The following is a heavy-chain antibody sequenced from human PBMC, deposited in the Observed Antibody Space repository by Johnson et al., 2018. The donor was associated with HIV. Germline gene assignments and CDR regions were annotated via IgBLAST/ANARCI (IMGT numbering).Heavy chain of an antibody. V-gene: IGHV3-7*02. CDR2: IKQDGSEK. CDR1: GFTFGDYA. CDR3: ARNSGNGLVLRGDAFDM. J-gene: IGHJ3*02. Sequence: VQLVESGGGLAQPGRSLRLSCTASGFTFGDYALSWVRQAPGKGLAWVANIKQDGSEKYFAEPVKGRFTISRDNSKNTLHLQMNSLRPEETAVYYCARNSGNGLVLRGDAFDMWGQGTMVTVSS. D-gene: IGHD2-8*01.